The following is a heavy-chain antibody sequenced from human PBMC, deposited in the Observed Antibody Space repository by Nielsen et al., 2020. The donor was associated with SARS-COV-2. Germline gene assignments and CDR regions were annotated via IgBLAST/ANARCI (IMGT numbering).Heavy chain of an antibody. D-gene: IGHD3-22*01. CDR3: ARATNYDSSGYYHNYYYYYGMDV. V-gene: IGHV1-46*01. J-gene: IGHJ6*02. Sequence: WVRQAPGQGLEWMGIINPSGGSTTYAQKFQGRVTMTRDTSTSIVYMELSSLRSEDTAVYYCARATNYDSSGYYHNYYYYYGMDVWGQGTTVTVSS. CDR2: INPSGGST.